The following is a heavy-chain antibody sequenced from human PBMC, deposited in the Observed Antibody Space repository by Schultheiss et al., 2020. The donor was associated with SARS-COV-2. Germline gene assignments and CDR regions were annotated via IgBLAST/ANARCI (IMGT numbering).Heavy chain of an antibody. V-gene: IGHV4-59*12. Sequence: SETLSLTCTVSGGSISSYYWSWIRQPPGKGLEWIGYIYYSGSTYYNPSLKSRVTMSVDTSKNQFSLKLSSVTAADTAVYYCARDLRSAYSRAFDIWGQGTMVTVSS. J-gene: IGHJ3*02. CDR1: GGSISSYY. CDR3: ARDLRSAYSRAFDI. CDR2: IYYSGST. D-gene: IGHD6-13*01.